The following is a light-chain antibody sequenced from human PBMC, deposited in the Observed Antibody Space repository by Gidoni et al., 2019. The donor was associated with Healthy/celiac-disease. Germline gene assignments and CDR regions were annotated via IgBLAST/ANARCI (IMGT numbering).Light chain of an antibody. CDR1: SSDVGSYNR. CDR3: SLYTSSSPYV. CDR2: EVS. V-gene: IGLV2-18*01. J-gene: IGLJ1*01. Sequence: SSSGSPGQSVTISCTGTSSDVGSYNRVYWYQQPPGTAPKLMIYEVSNRPSGVPDRFSGSKSGNTASLTISGLQAEDEADYYCSLYTSSSPYVFGTGTKVTVL.